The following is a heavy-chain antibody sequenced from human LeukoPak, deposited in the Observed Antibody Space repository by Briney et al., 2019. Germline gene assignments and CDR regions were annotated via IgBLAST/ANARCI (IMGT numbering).Heavy chain of an antibody. V-gene: IGHV1-2*02. Sequence: ASVKVSCKASGYTFTGYYMNWVRQAPGQGLEWLGWINPNSGGTNYAQKFQGRVTMTRDTSISTAYMELSRLKSDDTAVYYCARDFIRSSYDVAFDIWGQGTVVTVSS. CDR2: INPNSGGT. D-gene: IGHD2-15*01. J-gene: IGHJ3*02. CDR3: ARDFIRSSYDVAFDI. CDR1: GYTFTGYY.